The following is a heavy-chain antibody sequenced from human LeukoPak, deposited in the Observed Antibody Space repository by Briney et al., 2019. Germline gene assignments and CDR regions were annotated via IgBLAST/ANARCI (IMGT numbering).Heavy chain of an antibody. CDR1: GFTFSSYA. J-gene: IGHJ4*02. V-gene: IGHV3-30*18. CDR3: AKSGGGYSSGWFY. D-gene: IGHD6-19*01. Sequence: PGGSLRLSCAASGFTFSSYAMHWVRQAPGKGLEWVAVISYDGGNKYYADSVKGRFTISRDNSKNTRYLQMNSLRAEDTAVYYCAKSGGGYSSGWFYWGQGTLVTVSS. CDR2: ISYDGGNK.